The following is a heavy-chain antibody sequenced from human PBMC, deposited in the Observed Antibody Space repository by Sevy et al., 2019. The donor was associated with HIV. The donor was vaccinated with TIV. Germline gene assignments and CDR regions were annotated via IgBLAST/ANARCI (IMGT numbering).Heavy chain of an antibody. D-gene: IGHD6-13*01. V-gene: IGHV3-7*01. CDR2: IKQDGSEK. J-gene: IGHJ6*02. Sequence: GGSQRLSCAASGFTFSSHWMSWVRQAPGKGLEWVANIKQDGSEKYYVDSVKGRFTISRDNAKNSLSLQMNSLRAEDTAVYYCARDTGGIGMDVWGQGTTVTVSS. CDR1: GFTFSSHW. CDR3: ARDTGGIGMDV.